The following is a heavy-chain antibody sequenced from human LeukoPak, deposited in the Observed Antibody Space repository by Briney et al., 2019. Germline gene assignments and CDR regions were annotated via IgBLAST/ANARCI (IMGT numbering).Heavy chain of an antibody. Sequence: GGSLRLSCAASGFTFSSYWMHWVRQAPGKGLVWVSRINSDGSSTIYADSVKGRFTISRDNAKNPLYLQMNSLRAEDTAVYYCARGGRYSYGPFDYWGQGTLVTVSS. CDR2: INSDGSST. CDR1: GFTFSSYW. CDR3: ARGGRYSYGPFDY. V-gene: IGHV3-74*01. D-gene: IGHD5-18*01. J-gene: IGHJ4*02.